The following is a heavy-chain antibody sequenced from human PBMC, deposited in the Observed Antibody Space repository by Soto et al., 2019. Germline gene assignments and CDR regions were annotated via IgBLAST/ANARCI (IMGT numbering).Heavy chain of an antibody. CDR3: MRGGWGDSPIDY. CDR2: INPSGGST. D-gene: IGHD2-15*01. CDR1: GYTFTSYY. Sequence: ASVKVSCKASGYTFTSYYMHWVRQAPGQGLEWMGIINPSGGSTSYAQKFQGRVTMTRDTSTNTVHMELNSLTSDDTAVYYCMRGGWGDSPIDYWGQGTQVTVSS. J-gene: IGHJ4*02. V-gene: IGHV1-46*01.